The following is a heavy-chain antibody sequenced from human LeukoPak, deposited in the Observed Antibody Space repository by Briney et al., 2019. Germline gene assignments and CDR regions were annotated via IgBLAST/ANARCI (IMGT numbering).Heavy chain of an antibody. D-gene: IGHD1-14*01. J-gene: IGHJ4*02. Sequence: ASVKVSCKASGYTFTGYYLHWVRQAPGQGLEWMGWINPNSGNTGYAQKFQGRVTITRNTSISTAYMELSSLRSEDTAVYYCARGTPGGPTRNWGQGTLVTVSS. CDR3: ARGTPGGPTRN. CDR1: GYTFTGYY. CDR2: INPNSGNT. V-gene: IGHV1-8*03.